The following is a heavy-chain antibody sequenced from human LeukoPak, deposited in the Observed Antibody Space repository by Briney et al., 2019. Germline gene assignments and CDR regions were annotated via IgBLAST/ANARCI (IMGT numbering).Heavy chain of an antibody. CDR1: GGSISSYC. CDR3: ARGPLGTYGDYGSDDAFDI. CDR2: IYYSGST. Sequence: SETLSLTCTVSGGSISSYCWSWVRQPPGKGLEWIGYIYYSGSTNYNPSLKSRVTISVDTSKNQFSLKLSSVTAADTAVYYCARGPLGTYGDYGSDDAFDIWGQGTMVTVSS. J-gene: IGHJ3*02. V-gene: IGHV4-59*12. D-gene: IGHD4-17*01.